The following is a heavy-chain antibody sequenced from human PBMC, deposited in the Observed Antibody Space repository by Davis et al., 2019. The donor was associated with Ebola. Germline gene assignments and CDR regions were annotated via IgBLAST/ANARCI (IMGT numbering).Heavy chain of an antibody. D-gene: IGHD3-9*01. Sequence: SETLSLTCAVSGDSISRGVYSWSWIRQPPGKGLEWIGFIFYSGSTYYNPSLKRRVTMSVDTSKNQFSLRLSSVTAADTAVYYCARTPVDSLTGPHDYYFGMDVWGHGTTVNVSS. CDR1: GDSISRGVYS. CDR3: ARTPVDSLTGPHDYYFGMDV. V-gene: IGHV4-30-4*07. J-gene: IGHJ6*02. CDR2: IFYSGST.